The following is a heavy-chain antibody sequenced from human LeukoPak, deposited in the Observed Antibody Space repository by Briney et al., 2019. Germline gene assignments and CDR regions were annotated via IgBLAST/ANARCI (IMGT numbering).Heavy chain of an antibody. J-gene: IGHJ5*02. Sequence: GRSLRLSCAASGFTFSSYDMHWVRQAPGKGLEWVAVIWYDGSNKYYADSVKGRFTISRDNSKNTLYLQMNSLRAEDTAVYYCARDLSVTTSWFDPWGQGTLVTVSS. CDR1: GFTFSSYD. CDR3: ARDLSVTTSWFDP. D-gene: IGHD4-11*01. V-gene: IGHV3-33*01. CDR2: IWYDGSNK.